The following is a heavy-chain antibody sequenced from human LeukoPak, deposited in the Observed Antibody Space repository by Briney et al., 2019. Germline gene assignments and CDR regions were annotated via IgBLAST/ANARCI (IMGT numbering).Heavy chain of an antibody. CDR1: GGTFSSYA. CDR2: IIPILGTA. Sequence: SVKVSCKASGGTFSSYAIGWVRQAPGQGLEWMGRIIPILGTANYAQKFQGRVTITTDESTSTAYMELSSLRSEDTAVYYCARRLSSGHGWFDPWGQGTLVTVSS. CDR3: ARRLSSGHGWFDP. J-gene: IGHJ5*02. D-gene: IGHD6-19*01. V-gene: IGHV1-69*11.